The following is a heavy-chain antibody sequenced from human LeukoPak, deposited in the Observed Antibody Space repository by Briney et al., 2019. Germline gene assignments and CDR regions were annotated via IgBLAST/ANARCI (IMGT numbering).Heavy chain of an antibody. Sequence: ASVKVSCKASGGTFSSYAISWVRQAPGQGLEWMGRIIPILGIANYAQKFQGRVTITADKSTSTAYMELSSLRSEDTAVYYCALAGATEYYFVYWGQGTLVTVSS. V-gene: IGHV1-69*04. CDR2: IIPILGIA. D-gene: IGHD1-14*01. CDR1: GGTFSSYA. CDR3: ALAGATEYYFVY. J-gene: IGHJ4*02.